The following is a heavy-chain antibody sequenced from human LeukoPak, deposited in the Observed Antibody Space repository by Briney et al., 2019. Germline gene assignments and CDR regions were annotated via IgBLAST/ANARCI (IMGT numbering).Heavy chain of an antibody. Sequence: SETLSLTCTVSGGSISSSSYYWGWIRQPPGKGLEWIGSIYYSGSTNYNPSLKSRVTISVDTSKNQFSLKLSSVTAADTAVYYCARGSPKRYYYDSSGYPFDYWGQGTLVTVSS. D-gene: IGHD3-22*01. V-gene: IGHV4-39*07. CDR1: GGSISSSSYY. CDR2: IYYSGST. J-gene: IGHJ4*02. CDR3: ARGSPKRYYYDSSGYPFDY.